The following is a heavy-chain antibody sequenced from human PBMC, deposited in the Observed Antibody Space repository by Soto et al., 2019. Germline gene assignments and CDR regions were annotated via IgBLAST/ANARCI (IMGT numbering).Heavy chain of an antibody. D-gene: IGHD2-15*01. CDR2: IIPIFGTA. V-gene: IGHV1-69*01. Sequence: QVQLVQSGAEVKKPGSSVKVSCKASGGTFSSYAISWVRQAPGQGLEWMGGIIPIFGTANYAQKFQGRVTITADESTSKAYMELSSLRSEDTAVYYCARGVGGVAATPSWFDPWGQGTLVTVSS. CDR1: GGTFSSYA. CDR3: ARGVGGVAATPSWFDP. J-gene: IGHJ5*02.